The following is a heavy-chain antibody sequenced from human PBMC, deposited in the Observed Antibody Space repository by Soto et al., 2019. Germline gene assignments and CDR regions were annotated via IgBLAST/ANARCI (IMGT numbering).Heavy chain of an antibody. CDR2: ISSSSSTI. CDR1: GFTFSSYS. CDR3: ASGKDYDEGGY. Sequence: EVQLVESGGGLVQPGGSLRLSCAASGFTFSSYSMNWVRQAPGKGLEWVSYISSSSSTIYYADSVKGRFTISGDNAKNSLYLQKNSLRDEERAVYYCASGKDYDEGGYWGQGTLVTVSS. V-gene: IGHV3-48*02. J-gene: IGHJ4*02. D-gene: IGHD4-17*01.